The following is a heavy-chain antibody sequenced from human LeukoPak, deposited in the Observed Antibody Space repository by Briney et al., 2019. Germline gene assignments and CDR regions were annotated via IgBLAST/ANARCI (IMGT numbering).Heavy chain of an antibody. CDR1: GFTFSSYA. CDR3: AKDLADYYDSSGYYPDY. CDR2: ISYDGSKE. Sequence: GGSLRLSCAASGFTFSSYAMHWVRQAPGKGLEWVAVISYDGSKEYYADSVKGRFAISRDNSKSTLYLQMNSLRAEDTAVCYCAKDLADYYDSSGYYPDYWGQGTLVTVSS. J-gene: IGHJ4*02. D-gene: IGHD3-22*01. V-gene: IGHV3-30*09.